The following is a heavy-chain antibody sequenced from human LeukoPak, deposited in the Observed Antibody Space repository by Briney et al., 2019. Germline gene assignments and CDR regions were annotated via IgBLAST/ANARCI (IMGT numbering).Heavy chain of an antibody. CDR3: ARVRPNYYDSSGYYH. CDR1: GFTFDDYA. J-gene: IGHJ5*02. D-gene: IGHD3-22*01. Sequence: GGSLRLSCAASGFTFDDYAMHWVRQAPGKGLEWVSGISWNSGSIGYADSVKGRFTISRDNAKNSLYLQMNSLRAEDTAVYYCARVRPNYYDSSGYYHWGQGTLVTVSS. V-gene: IGHV3-9*01. CDR2: ISWNSGSI.